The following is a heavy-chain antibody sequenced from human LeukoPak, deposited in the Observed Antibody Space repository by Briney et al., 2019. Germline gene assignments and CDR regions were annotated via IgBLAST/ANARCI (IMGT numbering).Heavy chain of an antibody. CDR2: ISSSGSTI. Sequence: GGSLRLSCAASGFTFSDYYMSWLRQAPGKGLEWVSYISSSGSTIYYADSVKGRFTISRDNAKNSLYLQMNSLRAEDTAVYYCARDDVVTARGFDYWGQGTLVTVSA. V-gene: IGHV3-11*01. D-gene: IGHD2-21*02. CDR1: GFTFSDYY. J-gene: IGHJ4*02. CDR3: ARDDVVTARGFDY.